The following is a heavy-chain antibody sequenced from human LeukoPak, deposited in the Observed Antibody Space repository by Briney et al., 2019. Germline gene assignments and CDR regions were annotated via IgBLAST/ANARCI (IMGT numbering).Heavy chain of an antibody. D-gene: IGHD2-15*01. CDR3: ARGYCSGGSCYSDDAFDI. V-gene: IGHV3-21*01. CDR2: ISSSSSYI. Sequence: GGSLRLSCAASGFTFSSYSMNWVRQAPGKGLEWVSSISSSSSYIYYADSVKGRFTISRDNAKNSLYLQMNSLRAEDTAVYYCARGYCSGGSCYSDDAFDIWGQGTMVTVSS. CDR1: GFTFSSYS. J-gene: IGHJ3*02.